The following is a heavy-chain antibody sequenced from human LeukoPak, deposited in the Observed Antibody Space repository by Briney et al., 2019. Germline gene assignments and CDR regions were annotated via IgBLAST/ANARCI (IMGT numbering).Heavy chain of an antibody. CDR3: ARSIIGTRSKFDY. CDR1: GGSISSYY. CDR2: VYYSEGT. D-gene: IGHD1/OR15-1a*01. J-gene: IGHJ4*02. Sequence: SETLSLTCTVSGGSISSYYWSWIRQPPGKGLEWIGYVYYSEGTNYNPSLKSRVTISVDTSKNHFSLKLSSVTAADTAVYSCARSIIGTRSKFDYWGQGTLVTVSS. V-gene: IGHV4-59*08.